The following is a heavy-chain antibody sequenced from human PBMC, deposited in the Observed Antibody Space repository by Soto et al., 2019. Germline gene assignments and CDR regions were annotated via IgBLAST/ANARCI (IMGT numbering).Heavy chain of an antibody. Sequence: RQAPGQGLEWMGGIVPVFGRPNYAQRFRGRLTITADESTSTGYMELISLRSDDTAVYYCAREGSGYNIWGQGTQVSVSS. D-gene: IGHD5-12*01. V-gene: IGHV1-69*01. CDR3: AREGSGYNI. J-gene: IGHJ4*02. CDR2: IVPVFGRP.